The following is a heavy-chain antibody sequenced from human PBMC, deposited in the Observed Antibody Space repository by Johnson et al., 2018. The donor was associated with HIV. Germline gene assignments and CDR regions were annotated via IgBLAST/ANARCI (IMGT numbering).Heavy chain of an antibody. CDR1: GFTVSSNY. J-gene: IGHJ3*02. D-gene: IGHD1-26*01. CDR2: IYSGGST. V-gene: IGHV3-66*01. Sequence: VQPVESGGGVVQPGGSLRLSCAASGFTVSSNYMSWVRQAPGKGLEWVSVIYSGGSTYYADSVKGRFTISRDNSKNTLYLQMKSLRAEDTALYYCAVNSGNYYVYAFDIWGQGTLVTVSS. CDR3: AVNSGNYYVYAFDI.